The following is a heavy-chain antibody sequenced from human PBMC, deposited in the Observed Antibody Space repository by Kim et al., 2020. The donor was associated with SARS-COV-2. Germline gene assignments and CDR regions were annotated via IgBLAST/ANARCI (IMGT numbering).Heavy chain of an antibody. Sequence: SETLSLTCTVSGGSISSGGYYWSWIRQHPGKGLEWIGYIYYSGSTYYNPSLKSRVTISVDTSKNQFSLKLSSVTAADTAVYYCARVMRTLVRGVITPHDMDVWGQGTTVTVSS. V-gene: IGHV4-31*03. J-gene: IGHJ6*02. D-gene: IGHD3-10*01. CDR3: ARVMRTLVRGVITPHDMDV. CDR2: IYYSGST. CDR1: GGSISSGGYY.